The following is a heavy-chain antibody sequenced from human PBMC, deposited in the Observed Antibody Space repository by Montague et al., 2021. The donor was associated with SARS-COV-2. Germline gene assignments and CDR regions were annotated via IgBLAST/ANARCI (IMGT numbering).Heavy chain of an antibody. D-gene: IGHD3-9*01. J-gene: IGHJ6*02. CDR2: IDWDDDK. Sequence: PALVKPTQTLTLTCTFSGFSLSTRGMCVRWIRQPPGKALEWLALIDWDDDKYYSTSLKTRLTFSKDTSKNQVVVTMTNMDPVDTATYYCARTHYDILTVSAYYGMDVWGQGTTVTISS. V-gene: IGHV2-70*01. CDR3: ARTHYDILTVSAYYGMDV. CDR1: GFSLSTRGMC.